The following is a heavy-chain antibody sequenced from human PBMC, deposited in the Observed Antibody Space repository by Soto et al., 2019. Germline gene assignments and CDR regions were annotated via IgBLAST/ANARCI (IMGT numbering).Heavy chain of an antibody. J-gene: IGHJ6*02. D-gene: IGHD3-9*01. CDR2: IIPIFGTA. Sequence: SVKVSCKASGGTFSSYAISWVRQAPGQGLEWMGGIIPIFGTANYAQKFQGRVTITADESTSTAYMELSSLRSEDTAVYYCASDSVLRYFDWSKVGGMDVWGQGTTVTVSS. CDR3: ASDSVLRYFDWSKVGGMDV. V-gene: IGHV1-69*13. CDR1: GGTFSSYA.